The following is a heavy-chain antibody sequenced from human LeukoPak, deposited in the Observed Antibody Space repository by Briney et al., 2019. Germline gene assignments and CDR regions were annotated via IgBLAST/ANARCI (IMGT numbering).Heavy chain of an antibody. V-gene: IGHV4-4*07. CDR2: IYTSGST. CDR1: GGSITSYY. CDR3: ARGERRNWFSSPGIAAAGPFDY. D-gene: IGHD6-13*01. J-gene: IGHJ4*02. Sequence: PSETLSLTCTLSGGSITSYYWSWIRQPAGKGLEWIGRIYTSGSTNYNPSLKSRVTISVDTSKNQFSLKLSSVTAADTAVYYCARGERRNWFSSPGIAAAGPFDYWGQGTLVTVSS.